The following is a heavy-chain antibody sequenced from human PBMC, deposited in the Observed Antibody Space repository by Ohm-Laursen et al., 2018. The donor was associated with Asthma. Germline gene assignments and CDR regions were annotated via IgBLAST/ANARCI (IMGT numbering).Heavy chain of an antibody. Sequence: SLRLSCAASGFTFSSYGMHWVRQAPGKGLEWVAVIWYDGSNKYYADSVKGRFTISRDNSKNTLYLQMDSLRAEDTAVYYCARGIAAAGNSQLSAFDIWGQGTMVTVSS. CDR2: IWYDGSNK. V-gene: IGHV3-33*01. J-gene: IGHJ3*02. CDR3: ARGIAAAGNSQLSAFDI. CDR1: GFTFSSYG. D-gene: IGHD6-13*01.